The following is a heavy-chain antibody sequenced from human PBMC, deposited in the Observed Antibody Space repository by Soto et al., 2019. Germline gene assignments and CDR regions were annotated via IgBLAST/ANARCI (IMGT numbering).Heavy chain of an antibody. CDR1: DGSISGYY. D-gene: IGHD2-2*01. CDR2: IYGSDAT. J-gene: IGHJ1*01. V-gene: IGHV4-59*01. Sequence: SETLSLTCTVSDGSISGYYWSWIRQPPGKGLEWIGYIYGSDATKYNPSLQSRVSISLGTSKNQFSLKVNSVTAADTAVYYCARDLSIWGQGVPVTVSS. CDR3: ARDLSI.